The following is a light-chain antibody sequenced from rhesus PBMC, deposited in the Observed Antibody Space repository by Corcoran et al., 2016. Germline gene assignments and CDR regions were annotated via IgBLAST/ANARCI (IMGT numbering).Light chain of an antibody. V-gene: IGKV1-36*02. CDR1: QGIRNF. J-gene: IGKJ3*01. CDR2: AAS. CDR3: LQGYSAPCT. Sequence: DIQMTQSPSSLSASVGDRVTITCRASQGIRNFLTWYKEKPGKTPKRMIDAASSLETGVTSRFSGSGSGTDFPLTSSSLQPEDFATYYCLQGYSAPCTVGPGTKLDIK.